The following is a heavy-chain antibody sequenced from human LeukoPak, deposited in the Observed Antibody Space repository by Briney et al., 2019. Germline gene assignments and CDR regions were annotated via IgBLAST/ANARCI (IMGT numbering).Heavy chain of an antibody. CDR3: ATGSCSGGSCYPVRLYYYGMDV. D-gene: IGHD2-15*01. CDR1: GFTFSSYS. V-gene: IGHV3-48*01. Sequence: GGSLRLSCAASGFTFSSYSMYWVRQAPGKGLEWISYVSSSGGAIYYADSVKGRFTISRDNAKNSLYLQMNSLRAEDTAVYYCATGSCSGGSCYPVRLYYYGMDVWGQGTTVTVSS. J-gene: IGHJ6*02. CDR2: VSSSGGAI.